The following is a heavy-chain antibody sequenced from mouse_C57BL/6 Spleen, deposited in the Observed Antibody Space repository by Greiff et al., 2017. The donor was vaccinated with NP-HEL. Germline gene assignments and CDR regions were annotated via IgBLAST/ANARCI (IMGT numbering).Heavy chain of an antibody. CDR3: ARDDYYGSSYGYVDV. D-gene: IGHD1-1*01. V-gene: IGHV1-55*01. Sequence: QVQLQQPGAELVKPGASVKMSCKASGYTFTSYWITWVKQRPGQGLAWIGDIYPGSGSTTYNEKFKSKATLTVDTSSSTAYMQLSSLTSEDSAVYYCARDDYYGSSYGYVDVWGTGTTVTVSS. CDR1: GYTFTSYW. J-gene: IGHJ1*03. CDR2: IYPGSGST.